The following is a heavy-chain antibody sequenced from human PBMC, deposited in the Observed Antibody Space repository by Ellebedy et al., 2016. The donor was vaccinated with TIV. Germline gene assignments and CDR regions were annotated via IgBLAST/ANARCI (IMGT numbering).Heavy chain of an antibody. J-gene: IGHJ5*02. V-gene: IGHV1-69*06. D-gene: IGHD2-15*01. Sequence: SVKVSCXASGGSLSSYALTWVRQAPGQGLEWMGDISPTFGTANYAQKFQGRVTVTADTSTATAYMELITLTSEDTAVYYCAREHLIHTPCFGLWGQGTLVTVSS. CDR3: AREHLIHTPCFGL. CDR1: GGSLSSYA. CDR2: ISPTFGTA.